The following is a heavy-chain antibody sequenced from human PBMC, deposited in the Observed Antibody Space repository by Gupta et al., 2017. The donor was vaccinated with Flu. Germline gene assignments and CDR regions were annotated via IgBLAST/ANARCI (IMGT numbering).Heavy chain of an antibody. CDR2: IYYSGST. CDR1: GGSISSYY. Sequence: QVQLQESGPGLVKPSETLSLTCTVSGGSISSYYWSWIRQPPGKGLEWIGYIYYSGSTNYNPSLKSRVTISVDTSKNQFSLKLSSVTAADTAVYYCARAAAARQFDYWGQGTLVTVSS. D-gene: IGHD6-13*01. J-gene: IGHJ4*02. CDR3: ARAAAARQFDY. V-gene: IGHV4-59*01.